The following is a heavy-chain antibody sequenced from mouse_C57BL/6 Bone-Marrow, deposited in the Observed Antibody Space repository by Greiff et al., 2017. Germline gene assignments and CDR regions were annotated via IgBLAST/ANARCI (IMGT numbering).Heavy chain of an antibody. CDR2: IYPRSGNT. V-gene: IGHV1-81*01. CDR1: GYTFTSYG. Sequence: QVQLQQSGAELARPGASVKLSCKASGYTFTSYGISWVKQRTGKGLEWIGEIYPRSGNTYYNEKFKGKATLTADKSSSTAYMELRSQTSEDAAVDYGARRGLNKYYSDDWGQGTTVTVSS. CDR3: ARRGLNKYYSDD. D-gene: IGHD2-10*02. J-gene: IGHJ2*01.